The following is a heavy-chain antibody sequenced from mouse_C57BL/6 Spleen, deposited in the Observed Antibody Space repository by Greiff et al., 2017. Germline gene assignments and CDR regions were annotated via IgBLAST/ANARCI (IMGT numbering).Heavy chain of an antibody. D-gene: IGHD3-2*02. CDR3: ARSKTAQAFDY. Sequence: EVKLQESGPGLVKPSQSLSLTCSVTGYSITSGYYWNWIRQFPGNKLEWMGYISYDGSNNYNPSLKNRISITRDTSKNQFFLKLNSVTTEDTATYYCARSKTAQAFDYWGQGTTHTVSS. CDR1: GYSITSGYY. J-gene: IGHJ2*01. CDR2: ISYDGSN. V-gene: IGHV3-6*01.